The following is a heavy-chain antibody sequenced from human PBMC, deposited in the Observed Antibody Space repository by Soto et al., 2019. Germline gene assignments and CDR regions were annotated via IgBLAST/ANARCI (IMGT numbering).Heavy chain of an antibody. Sequence: TLSLTCTFSNGSVSRGTYFWSLVRQPPGKGLEWIGYIFFSGTPYYNPSLKSRLTMSMDRANDHFSLNLTSVTAADTAVYFCNTRHYSYRKDLWG. V-gene: IGHV4-30-2*01. CDR3: NTRHYSYRKDL. CDR1: NGSVSRGTYF. CDR2: IFFSGTP. J-gene: IGHJ6*02.